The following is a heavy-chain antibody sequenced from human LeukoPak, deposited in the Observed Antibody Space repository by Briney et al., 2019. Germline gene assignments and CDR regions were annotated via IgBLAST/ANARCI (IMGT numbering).Heavy chain of an antibody. J-gene: IGHJ4*02. V-gene: IGHV3-48*01. CDR3: ARGYYDFWSGYDY. Sequence: GGSLRLSCAASGFTFSSYSMNWVRQAPGKGLEWVSYISSSSSTIYYADSVKGRFTISRDNAKNPLYLQMNSLRAEDTAVYYCARGYYDFWSGYDYWGQGTLVTVSS. CDR2: ISSSSSTI. CDR1: GFTFSSYS. D-gene: IGHD3-3*01.